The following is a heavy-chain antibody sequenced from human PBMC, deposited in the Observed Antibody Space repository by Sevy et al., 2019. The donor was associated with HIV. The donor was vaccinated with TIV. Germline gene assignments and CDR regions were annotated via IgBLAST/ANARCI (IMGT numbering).Heavy chain of an antibody. V-gene: IGHV3-21*01. Sequence: GGSLRLSCAASGFTFSSYSMNWVRQAPGKGLEWVSSISSSSSYIYYADSVKGRFTISRDNAKNSLYLQMNSLRAEDTAVYYCSRGGFLELLLFYYFDYWGQGTLFNVSS. CDR3: SRGGFLELLLFYYFDY. CDR1: GFTFSSYS. J-gene: IGHJ4*02. CDR2: ISSSSSYI. D-gene: IGHD3-3*01.